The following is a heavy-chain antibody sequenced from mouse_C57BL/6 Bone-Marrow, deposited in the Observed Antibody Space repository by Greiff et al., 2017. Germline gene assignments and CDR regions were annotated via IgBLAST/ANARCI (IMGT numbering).Heavy chain of an antibody. D-gene: IGHD1-1*01. CDR2: INPSNGGT. J-gene: IGHJ2*01. CDR1: GYTFTGYW. CDR3: ARGGIYYYGSFDY. Sequence: QVQLQQPGTELVKPGASVKLSCKASGYTFTGYWMHWVKQRPGQGLEWIGNINPSNGGTNYNEKFKSKATLTVDKSSSTAYMQLSSLTSEDSAVYYCARGGIYYYGSFDYWGQGTTLTVSS. V-gene: IGHV1-53*01.